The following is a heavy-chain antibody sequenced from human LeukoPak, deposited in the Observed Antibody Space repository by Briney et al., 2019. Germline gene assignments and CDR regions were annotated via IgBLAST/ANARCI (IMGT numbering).Heavy chain of an antibody. V-gene: IGHV3-21*01. J-gene: IGHJ4*02. CDR2: ISSSSYI. D-gene: IGHD6-6*01. CDR3: AREIAARGFDY. Sequence: GGSLRLSCAASGFTFSSYSMNWVRQAPGKGLEWVSSISSSSYIYYADSVKGRFTISRDNAKNSLYLQMNSLRAEDTAVYCCAREIAARGFDYWGQGTLVTVSS. CDR1: GFTFSSYS.